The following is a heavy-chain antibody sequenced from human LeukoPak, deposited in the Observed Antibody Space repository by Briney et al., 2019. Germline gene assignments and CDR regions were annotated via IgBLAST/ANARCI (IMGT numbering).Heavy chain of an antibody. Sequence: GGSLRLSCAVSGFTFDDYAMHWVRQVPGKGLEWVSGINWNSDSIGYADSVKGRFTTSRDNAKNSLYLQMNSLRAEDTAVYYCAELGITMIGGVWGKGTTVTISS. V-gene: IGHV3-9*01. CDR3: AELGITMIGGV. CDR1: GFTFDDYA. J-gene: IGHJ6*04. CDR2: INWNSDSI. D-gene: IGHD3-10*02.